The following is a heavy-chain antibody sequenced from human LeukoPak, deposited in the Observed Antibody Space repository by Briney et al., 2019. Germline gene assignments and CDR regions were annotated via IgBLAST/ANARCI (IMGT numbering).Heavy chain of an antibody. J-gene: IGHJ4*02. CDR3: ARGPNSNWSGLDF. CDR1: GFSFSGHW. D-gene: IGHD6-6*01. Sequence: GGSLRLSCTASGFSFSGHWMHWARQLPGKGLVWVSRISPTGSTTSYADSVKGRFTVSRDNAKNTLYLQVNNLRAEDTAVYYCARGPNSNWSGLDFWGQGALLTVSS. V-gene: IGHV3-74*01. CDR2: ISPTGSTT.